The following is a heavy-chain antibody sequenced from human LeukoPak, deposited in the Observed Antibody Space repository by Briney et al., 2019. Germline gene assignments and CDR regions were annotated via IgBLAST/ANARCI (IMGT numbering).Heavy chain of an antibody. D-gene: IGHD6-13*01. CDR3: ARDLYSSRTNDAFVI. CDR2: FYYSGST. J-gene: IGHJ3*02. Sequence: SETLSLTCTVSGVSISSYYWGWIRQPPGKGLEWIGSFYYSGSTYYNPSLKSRVTISLGTSKNQFSLKLSSVTAADTAVYYSARDLYSSRTNDAFVIWGQGTMVTVSS. V-gene: IGHV4-39*07. CDR1: GVSISSYY.